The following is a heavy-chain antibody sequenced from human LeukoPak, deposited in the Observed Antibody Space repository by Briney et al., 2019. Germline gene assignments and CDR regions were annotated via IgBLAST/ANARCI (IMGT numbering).Heavy chain of an antibody. CDR3: TRESIGSMVREMGDY. V-gene: IGHV3-49*04. CDR2: IRSKAYGGTT. CDR1: GFRFGDYD. Sequence: PGGSLRLSCTAFGFRFGDYDMSWVRQAPGKGLEWVGFIRSKAYGGTTEYAASVKGRFTISRDDSKSIAYLQMNSLKTEDTAVYYCTRESIGSMVREMGDYWGQGTLVTVSS. J-gene: IGHJ4*02. D-gene: IGHD3-10*01.